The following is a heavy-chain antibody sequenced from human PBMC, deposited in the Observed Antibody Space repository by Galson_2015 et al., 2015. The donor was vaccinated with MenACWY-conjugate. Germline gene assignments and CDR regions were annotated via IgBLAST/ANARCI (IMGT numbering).Heavy chain of an antibody. V-gene: IGHV3-30*09. CDR3: AREDYDSRGHNCGTDY. D-gene: IGHD3-22*01. CDR1: GFTFSDYA. J-gene: IGHJ4*02. CDR2: IDYDGNNE. Sequence: SLRLSCAASGFTFSDYAIHWVRQAPGKGLEWVAFIDYDGNNEYYAHSVKGRFAISRDSSQNTVTLEMNNLSPADTAVYYCAREDYDSRGHNCGTDYWGQGILVTVSS.